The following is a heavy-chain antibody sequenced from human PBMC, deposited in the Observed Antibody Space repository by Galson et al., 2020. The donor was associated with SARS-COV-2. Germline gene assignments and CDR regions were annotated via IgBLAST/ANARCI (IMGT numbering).Heavy chain of an antibody. CDR1: GYPFSDYY. V-gene: IGHV1-2*02. J-gene: IGHJ6*02. CDR2: INPKTGGT. CDR3: ARVEIRFLEWLLSDGMDV. D-gene: IGHD3-3*01. Sequence: ASVKVSCKASGYPFSDYYVHWVRQAPGQGLEWMGWINPKTGGTGYAQKFQGRVTMTRDTSISTAYMDLRSLRSDDTAVYFCARVEIRFLEWLLSDGMDVWGQGTTVTVSS.